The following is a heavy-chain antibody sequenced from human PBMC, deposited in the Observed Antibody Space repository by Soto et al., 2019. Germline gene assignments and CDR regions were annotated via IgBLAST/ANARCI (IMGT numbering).Heavy chain of an antibody. V-gene: IGHV4-59*01. CDR2: IYYSGST. CDR3: AREAWGSSSWIGPYYFDY. Sequence: SETLSLTCTVSGGSISSYYWSWIRQPPGKGLEWIGYIYYSGSTNYNPSLKSRVTISVDTSKNQFSLKLSSVTAADTAVYYCAREAWGSSSWIGPYYFDYWGQGTLVTVSS. J-gene: IGHJ4*02. CDR1: GGSISSYY. D-gene: IGHD6-13*01.